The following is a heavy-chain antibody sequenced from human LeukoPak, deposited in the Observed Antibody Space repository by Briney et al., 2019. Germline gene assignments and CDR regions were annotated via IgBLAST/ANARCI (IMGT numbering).Heavy chain of an antibody. J-gene: IGHJ4*02. V-gene: IGHV1-58*02. D-gene: IGHD3-3*01. CDR1: GFTFTSSA. CDR2: IVVGSGNT. CDR3: AAGVLRFLEWLPLHFDY. Sequence: SVKVSXKASGFTFTSSAMQWVRQARGQRLEWIGWIVVGSGNTNYAQKFQERVTITRDMSTSTAYMELSSLRSVDTAVYYCAAGVLRFLEWLPLHFDYWGQGTLVTVSS.